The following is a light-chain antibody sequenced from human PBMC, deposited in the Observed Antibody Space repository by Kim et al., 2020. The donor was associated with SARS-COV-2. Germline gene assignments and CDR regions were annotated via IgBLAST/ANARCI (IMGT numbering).Light chain of an antibody. CDR1: QSVSSF. V-gene: IGKV3-11*01. CDR2: GAS. CDR3: QQRSNWPLT. Sequence: EIVLTQSPATLSLSPGERATLSCRASQSVSSFLAWYQQKPGQAPRLLIYGASNRATGIPARFIGSGSGTDFTLTISSLEPEDFGLYYCQQRSNWPLTFGPGTKVDIK. J-gene: IGKJ3*01.